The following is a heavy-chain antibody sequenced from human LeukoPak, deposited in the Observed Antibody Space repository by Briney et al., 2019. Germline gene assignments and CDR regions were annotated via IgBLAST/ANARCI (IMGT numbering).Heavy chain of an antibody. Sequence: GGSLRLSCAASGFTFSSYAMSWVRQAPGKGLEWVASIKQDGSERYYVDSVKGRLTISRDNVKNSLYLQMNSLRAEDTAVYYCASAGTSYGDQFFDYWGQGTLVTVSS. J-gene: IGHJ4*02. V-gene: IGHV3-7*01. CDR2: IKQDGSER. CDR3: ASAGTSYGDQFFDY. CDR1: GFTFSSYA. D-gene: IGHD4-17*01.